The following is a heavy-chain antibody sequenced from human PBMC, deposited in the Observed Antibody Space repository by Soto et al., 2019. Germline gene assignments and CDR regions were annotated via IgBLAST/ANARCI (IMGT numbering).Heavy chain of an antibody. J-gene: IGHJ5*02. V-gene: IGHV4-59*01. CDR3: ARTPETRDWLDP. D-gene: IGHD1-7*01. CDR1: GASCSSYY. CDR2: IYYIGAY. Sequence: LSLTCSVSGASCSSYYWSWVRQPPGKGLEWIGDIYYIGAYNYNPSLKSRVTISVDTSKNQFSLKLTSVTAADTAVYYCARTPETRDWLDPWGQGTLVTVSS.